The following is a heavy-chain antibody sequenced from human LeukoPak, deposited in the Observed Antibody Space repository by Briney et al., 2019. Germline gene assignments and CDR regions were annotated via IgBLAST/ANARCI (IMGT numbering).Heavy chain of an antibody. CDR1: GFTFSSHR. CDR3: ARDGGSQTHDAFDI. CDR2: INFDGSST. D-gene: IGHD1-26*01. Sequence: PGGSLRLSCTASGFTFSSHRMHWVRQAPGKGLVWVSRINFDGSSTNYADSVKGRFTISRDNAKDTLYLQINSLRAEDTAVYYCARDGGSQTHDAFDIWGQGTMVTVSS. V-gene: IGHV3-74*01. J-gene: IGHJ3*02.